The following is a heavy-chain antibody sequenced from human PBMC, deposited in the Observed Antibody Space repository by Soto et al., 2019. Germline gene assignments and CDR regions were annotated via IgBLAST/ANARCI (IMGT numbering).Heavy chain of an antibody. J-gene: IGHJ4*02. D-gene: IGHD3-22*01. V-gene: IGHV1-69*01. Sequence: QVQLVQSGAEVQKPGSSVKVSCKASGGTFSSYAISWVRQAPGQGLEWMGGIIPIFGTANYAQKFQGRVTITADESTSTAYMELSSLRSEDTAVYYCARGIYYYDSSGYYYYFDYWGQGTLVTVSS. CDR1: GGTFSSYA. CDR2: IIPIFGTA. CDR3: ARGIYYYDSSGYYYYFDY.